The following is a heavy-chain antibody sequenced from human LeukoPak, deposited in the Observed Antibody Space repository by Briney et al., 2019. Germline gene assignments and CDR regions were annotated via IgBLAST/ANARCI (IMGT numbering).Heavy chain of an antibody. J-gene: IGHJ6*02. CDR3: ARDGSGNAGFYYYGMDV. CDR1: GYTFTGYY. V-gene: IGHV1-2*02. Sequence: ASVKVSCKASGYTFTGYYMHWVRQAPGQGLEWMGWMNPNSGDSKYAQKFQGRVTMSRDTSISTAYMELSRLRSDDSAVYYCARDGSGNAGFYYYGMDVWGQGTTVIVSS. CDR2: MNPNSGDS. D-gene: IGHD1-26*01.